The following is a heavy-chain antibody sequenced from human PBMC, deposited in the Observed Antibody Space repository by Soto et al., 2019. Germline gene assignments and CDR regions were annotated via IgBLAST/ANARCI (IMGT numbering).Heavy chain of an antibody. V-gene: IGHV3-64*01. CDR2: ISSNGGST. J-gene: IGHJ4*02. Sequence: GGSLRLSCAASGFTFSSYAMHWVRQAPGKGLEYVSAISSNGGSTYYANSVKGRFTISRDNSKNSLYLQMNSLRAEDTALYYCARRPSRYCSSTTCYASDYWGQGTLVTVSS. CDR1: GFTFSSYA. D-gene: IGHD2-2*01. CDR3: ARRPSRYCSSTTCYASDY.